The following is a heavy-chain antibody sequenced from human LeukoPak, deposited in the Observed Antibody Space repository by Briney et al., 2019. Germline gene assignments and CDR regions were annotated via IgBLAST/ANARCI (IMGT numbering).Heavy chain of an antibody. CDR1: GGSISSSSYY. J-gene: IGHJ4*02. CDR2: IYYSGST. Sequence: PSETLSLTCTVSGGSISSSSYYWGWIRQPPGKGLEWIGSIYYSGSTYYNPSLKSRVTISVDTSKNQFSLKLTSVTAADTAMYYCARDSWGTYGSGSDWGQGTLVTVSS. V-gene: IGHV4-39*07. D-gene: IGHD3-10*01. CDR3: ARDSWGTYGSGSD.